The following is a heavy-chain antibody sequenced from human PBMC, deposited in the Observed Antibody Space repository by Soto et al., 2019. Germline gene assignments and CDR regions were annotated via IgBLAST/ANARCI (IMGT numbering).Heavy chain of an antibody. CDR1: GGTFSSYA. V-gene: IGHV1-69*13. D-gene: IGHD6-6*01. J-gene: IGHJ4*02. Sequence: ASVKVSCKASGGTFSSYAISWVRQAPGQGLEWMGGIIPIFGTANYAQKFQGRVTITADESTSTAYMELSSLRSEDTAVYYCARSSPIADRTENYFDYWGQGTLVTVSS. CDR3: ARSSPIADRTENYFDY. CDR2: IIPIFGTA.